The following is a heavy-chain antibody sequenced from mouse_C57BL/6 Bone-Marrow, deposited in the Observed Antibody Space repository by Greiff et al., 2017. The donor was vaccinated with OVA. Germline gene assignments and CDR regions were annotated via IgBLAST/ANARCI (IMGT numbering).Heavy chain of an antibody. Sequence: VQLKESGPELVKPGASVKISCKASGYSFTGYYMNWVKQSPEKSLEWIGEINPSTGGTTYNQKFKAKATLTVDKSSSTAYMQLKSLTSEDSAVYYCARAIVTTRRYWYFDVWGTGTTVTVSS. CDR2: INPSTGGT. J-gene: IGHJ1*03. CDR1: GYSFTGYY. D-gene: IGHD2-5*01. CDR3: ARAIVTTRRYWYFDV. V-gene: IGHV1-42*01.